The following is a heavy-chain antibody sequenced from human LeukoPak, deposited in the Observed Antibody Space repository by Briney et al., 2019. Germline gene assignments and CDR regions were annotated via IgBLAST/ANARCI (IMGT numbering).Heavy chain of an antibody. V-gene: IGHV3-30*02. Sequence: GGSLRLSCAASGFTFSSYGMHWVRQAPGKGLEWVAFIRYDGSNKYYADSVRGRFTISSDNAGNSLYLQMNSLRAEDTAVYYCASLPSERHLSIRHWGQGTLVTVSS. CDR2: IRYDGSNK. D-gene: IGHD1-26*01. CDR3: ASLPSERHLSIRH. CDR1: GFTFSSYG. J-gene: IGHJ1*01.